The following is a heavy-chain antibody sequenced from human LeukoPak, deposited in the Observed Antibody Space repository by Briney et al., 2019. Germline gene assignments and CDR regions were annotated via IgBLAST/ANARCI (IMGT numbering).Heavy chain of an antibody. D-gene: IGHD4-17*01. CDR3: ARDNQYGDYEGGYDY. J-gene: IGHJ4*02. Sequence: GASVKVSCKASGGTFSSYAISWVRQAPGQGLEWMGRIIPIFGTANYAQKFQGRVTITTDESTSTAYMELSSLRSEDTAVYYCARDNQYGDYEGGYDYWGQGTLVTVSS. CDR1: GGTFSSYA. CDR2: IIPIFGTA. V-gene: IGHV1-69*05.